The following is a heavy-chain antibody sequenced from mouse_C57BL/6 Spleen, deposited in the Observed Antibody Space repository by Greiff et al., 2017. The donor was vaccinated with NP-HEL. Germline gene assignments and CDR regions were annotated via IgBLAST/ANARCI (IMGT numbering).Heavy chain of an antibody. CDR3: AKGYGTYGMDY. CDR2: IDPSDSYT. CDR1: GYTFTSYW. V-gene: IGHV1-50*01. D-gene: IGHD2-1*01. Sequence: QVQLQQPGAELVKPGASVKLSCKASGYTFTSYWMQWVKQRPGQGLEWIGEIDPSDSYTNYNQKFKGKATLTVDTSSSTAYMQLSSLTSEDSAVYYCAKGYGTYGMDYWGQGTSVTGSS. J-gene: IGHJ4*01.